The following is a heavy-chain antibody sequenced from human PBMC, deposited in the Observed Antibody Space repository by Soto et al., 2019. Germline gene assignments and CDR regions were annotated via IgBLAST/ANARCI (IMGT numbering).Heavy chain of an antibody. J-gene: IGHJ3*02. D-gene: IGHD5-12*01. Sequence: SETLSLTCTVSGGSISSGGYYWSWIRQHPGKGLEWIGYIYYSGSTYYNPSLKSRVTISVDTSKNQFSLKLSSVTAADTAVYDCARGVATIDAFEIRGQRTTVTVS. CDR2: IYYSGST. CDR3: ARGVATIDAFEI. CDR1: GGSISSGGYY. V-gene: IGHV4-31*03.